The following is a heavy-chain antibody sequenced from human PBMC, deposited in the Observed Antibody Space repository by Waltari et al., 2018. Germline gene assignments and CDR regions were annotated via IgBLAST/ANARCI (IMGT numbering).Heavy chain of an antibody. D-gene: IGHD1-1*01. Sequence: EVQLVESGGGLVQPGRSLRLSCAASGFTFDDYAMHWVRQAPGKGLEWVSGISWNSVSIGYADAVKGRFTISRDNAKNSLYLQMNSLRAEDTALYYCAKDQLPKLSAFDIWGQGTMVTVSS. V-gene: IGHV3-9*01. CDR2: ISWNSVSI. J-gene: IGHJ3*02. CDR3: AKDQLPKLSAFDI. CDR1: GFTFDDYA.